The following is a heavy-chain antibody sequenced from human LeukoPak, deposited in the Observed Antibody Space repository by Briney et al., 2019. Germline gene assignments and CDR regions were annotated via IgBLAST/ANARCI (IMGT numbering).Heavy chain of an antibody. J-gene: IGHJ4*02. CDR1: GFTFTDYA. Sequence: GGSLRLSCLASGFTFTDYAMSWARQAPGKGLEWVSALSGDGESTYYADSVRGRFTISRDNRRNFLYLQMHSLRAEDTAVYFCVKDGAQPGFYFDFWGQGALVTVSS. CDR3: VKDGAQPGFYFDF. D-gene: IGHD1-26*01. V-gene: IGHV3-23*01. CDR2: LSGDGEST.